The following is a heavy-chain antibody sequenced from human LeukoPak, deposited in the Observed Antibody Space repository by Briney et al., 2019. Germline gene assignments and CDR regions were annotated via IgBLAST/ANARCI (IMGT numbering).Heavy chain of an antibody. Sequence: GGSLRLSCAAYGFTFSDYAMTWVRQTQGQGLEWVSVISGGGDSTDYADYMKGRFTISRDNSKNTLYLQMNSLRAEDTALYYCAKLGCTGTICYANYWGQGTLVTVSS. D-gene: IGHD2-2*01. CDR2: ISGGGDST. CDR1: GFTFSDYA. CDR3: AKLGCTGTICYANY. V-gene: IGHV3-23*01. J-gene: IGHJ4*02.